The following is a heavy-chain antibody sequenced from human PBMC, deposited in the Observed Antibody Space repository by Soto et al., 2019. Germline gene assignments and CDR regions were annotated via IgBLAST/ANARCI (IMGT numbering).Heavy chain of an antibody. D-gene: IGHD2-15*01. V-gene: IGHV3-21*01. CDR3: ARDLPAIVVVVAATAFDY. CDR1: GFTFSSYS. Sequence: EVQLVESGGGLVKPGGSLRLSCAASGFTFSSYSMNWVRQAPGKGLEWVSSISSSSSYIYYADSVKGRFTISRDNAKNSLYLQMNRLRAEDTAVYYCARDLPAIVVVVAATAFDYWGQGTLVTVSS. CDR2: ISSSSSYI. J-gene: IGHJ4*02.